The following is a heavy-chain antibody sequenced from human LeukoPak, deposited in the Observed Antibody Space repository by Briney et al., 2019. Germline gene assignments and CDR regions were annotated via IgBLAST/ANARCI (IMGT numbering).Heavy chain of an antibody. V-gene: IGHV4-39*01. Sequence: SETLSLTCTVSGGSISSYYWGWIRQPPGKGLEWIGSIYYSGSTYYNPSLKSRVTISVDTSKNRFSLKLSSVTAADTAVYYCVAYMGVTGTFWYWGQGTLVTVSS. J-gene: IGHJ4*02. CDR1: GGSISSYY. D-gene: IGHD2-21*02. CDR2: IYYSGST. CDR3: VAYMGVTGTFWY.